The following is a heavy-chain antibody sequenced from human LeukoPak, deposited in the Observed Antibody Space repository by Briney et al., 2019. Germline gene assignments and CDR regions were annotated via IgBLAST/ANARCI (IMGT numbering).Heavy chain of an antibody. V-gene: IGHV3-48*03. CDR1: RFTFSSYE. Sequence: PGGSLRLSCAGSRFTFSSYEMNWVRQAPGKGLEWVSYISSSGDTIYYADSVKGRFTISRDNAKNSLYLQMNSLRAEDTGLYYCARDRRLTFGGVIVPFDYWGEETLVTVSS. CDR3: ARDRRLTFGGVIVPFDY. CDR2: ISSSGDTI. J-gene: IGHJ4*02. D-gene: IGHD3-16*02.